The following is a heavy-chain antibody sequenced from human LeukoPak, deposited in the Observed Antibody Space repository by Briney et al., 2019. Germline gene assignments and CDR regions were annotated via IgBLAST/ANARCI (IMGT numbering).Heavy chain of an antibody. CDR2: ISSRSTTI. CDR3: ARGYTYFDY. J-gene: IGHJ4*02. CDR1: GFTFSTYS. V-gene: IGHV3-48*04. D-gene: IGHD5-12*01. Sequence: GGSLRLSCAASGFTFSTYSMNWVRQAPGKGLEWVSYISSRSTTIYYADSVKGRFTVSRDNAKNSLYLQMNSLRAEDTAAYYCARGYTYFDYWGQGTLVTVSS.